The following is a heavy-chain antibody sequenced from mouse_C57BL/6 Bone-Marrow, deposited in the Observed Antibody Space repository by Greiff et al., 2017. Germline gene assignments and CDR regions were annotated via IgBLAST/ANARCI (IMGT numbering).Heavy chain of an antibody. J-gene: IGHJ4*01. CDR2: IYPGSGNT. V-gene: IGHV1-76*01. Sequence: QVQLQQSGAELVRPGASVKLSCKASGYTFTDYYINWVKQRPGQGLEWIARIYPGSGNTYYNEKFKGKATLTAEKSSSTAYMQLSSLTSEDSAVYFCARESYSNYVGYNAMDYWGQGTSVTVSS. D-gene: IGHD2-5*01. CDR3: ARESYSNYVGYNAMDY. CDR1: GYTFTDYY.